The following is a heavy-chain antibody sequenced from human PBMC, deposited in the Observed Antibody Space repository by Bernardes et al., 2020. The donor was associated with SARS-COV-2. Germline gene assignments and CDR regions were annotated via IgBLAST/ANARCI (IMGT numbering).Heavy chain of an antibody. J-gene: IGHJ6*02. V-gene: IGHV4-4*02. CDR3: ARLQWRPCRSSHGMDV. CDR2: IYHSGST. CDR1: GGSISSSNW. D-gene: IGHD6-19*01. Sequence: SETLSLTCAVSGGSISSSNWWSWVRQPPGNGLEWIGEIYHSGSTNYNPSLKSRVTISVDKSKNQFSLKLSSVTAADTAVYYCARLQWRPCRSSHGMDVWGQGTTVTVYS.